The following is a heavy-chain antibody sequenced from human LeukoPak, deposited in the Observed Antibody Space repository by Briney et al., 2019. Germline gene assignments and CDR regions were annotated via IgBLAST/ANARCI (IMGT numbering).Heavy chain of an antibody. J-gene: IGHJ4*02. CDR1: GYTLTELS. CDR2: FDPEDGET. CDR3: ATVAYSSGWYEGYCFDY. V-gene: IGHV1-24*01. Sequence: ASVKVSCKLSGYTLTELSMHWVRQAPGKGLGWMGGFDPEDGETIYAQKFQGRVTMTEDTSTDTAYIELSSLRSEDTAVYYCATVAYSSGWYEGYCFDYWGQGTLVTVSS. D-gene: IGHD6-19*01.